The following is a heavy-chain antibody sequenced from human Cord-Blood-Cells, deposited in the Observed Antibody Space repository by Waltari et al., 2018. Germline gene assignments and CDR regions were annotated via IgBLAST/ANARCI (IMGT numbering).Heavy chain of an antibody. D-gene: IGHD1-7*01. CDR3: ARGWGTGTTSTGYMDV. J-gene: IGHJ6*03. V-gene: IGHV4-34*01. CDR1: GGPFSGYY. CDR2: INHSGST. Sequence: QVQLQQWGAGLLTPSEPLSLTCAASGGPFSGYYWSWIRQPPGKGLEWIGEINHSGSTNYNPSLKSRVTISVDTSKNQFSLKLSSVTAADTAVYYCARGWGTGTTSTGYMDVWGKGTTVTVSS.